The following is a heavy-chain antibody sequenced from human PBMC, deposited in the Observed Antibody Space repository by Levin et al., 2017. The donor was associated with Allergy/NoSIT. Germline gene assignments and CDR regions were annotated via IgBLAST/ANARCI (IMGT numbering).Heavy chain of an antibody. Sequence: GGSLRLSCAASGFSVSNHYMTWVRQGPGKGLECVSVMYSDGSTYYADSVRGRFTISRDNSKNTLSLQLNSLRDDDTAVYYCTKGHYSGVYQWGQGTLVTVSS. V-gene: IGHV3-53*01. CDR3: TKGHYSGVYQ. J-gene: IGHJ4*02. CDR1: GFSVSNHY. D-gene: IGHD2-2*01. CDR2: MYSDGST.